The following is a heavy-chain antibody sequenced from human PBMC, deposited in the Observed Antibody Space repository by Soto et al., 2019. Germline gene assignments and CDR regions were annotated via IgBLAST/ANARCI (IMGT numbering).Heavy chain of an antibody. Sequence: SETLSLTCTVSGGSISSSSYYWGWIRQPPGKGLEWIGCIYNTGSTNYNPSLKSRVTISVDTSKNQFSLKLSSVTAAVTAVYYCASRNYYGSGSYHYYFDYWGQGTLVTVSS. CDR1: GGSISSSSYY. V-gene: IGHV4-39*07. D-gene: IGHD3-10*01. J-gene: IGHJ4*02. CDR3: ASRNYYGSGSYHYYFDY. CDR2: IYNTGST.